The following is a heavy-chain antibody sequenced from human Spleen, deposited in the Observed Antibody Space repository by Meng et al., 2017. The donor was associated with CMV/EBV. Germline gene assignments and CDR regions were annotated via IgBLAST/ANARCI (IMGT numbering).Heavy chain of an antibody. Sequence: QVQLVESGGGVVQPGRYLRPSCAASGFTFSSYAMHWVRQAPGKGLEWVAVISYDGSNKYYADSVKGRFTISRDNSKNTLYLQMNSLRAEDTAVYYCARVFGIISEVDYWGQGTLVTVSS. CDR1: GFTFSSYA. D-gene: IGHD3-10*02. CDR2: ISYDGSNK. V-gene: IGHV3-30-3*01. CDR3: ARVFGIISEVDY. J-gene: IGHJ4*02.